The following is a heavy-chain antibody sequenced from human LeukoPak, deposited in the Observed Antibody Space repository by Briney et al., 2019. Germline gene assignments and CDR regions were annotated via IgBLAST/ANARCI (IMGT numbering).Heavy chain of an antibody. CDR3: ARSGIEMASRSFDY. Sequence: SETLSLTCTVSGGSISSYYWNWIRQLPGMGLEWIGYIYYSGSTNYNPSLKSRVTISVDTSKNQFSLKLSSVTAADTAMYYCARSGIEMASRSFDYWGQGTLVTVS. V-gene: IGHV4-59*08. J-gene: IGHJ4*02. CDR2: IYYSGST. D-gene: IGHD5-24*01. CDR1: GGSISSYY.